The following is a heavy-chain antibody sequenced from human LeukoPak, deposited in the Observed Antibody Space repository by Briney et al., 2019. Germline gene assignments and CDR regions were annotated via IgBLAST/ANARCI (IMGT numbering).Heavy chain of an antibody. Sequence: TSETLSLTCTVSGGPINYYYWSWIRQPPGEGLEWIGYISNGGTTNYNPSLKSRVTISVDKSKNQLSLKLGSVTAADTAVYHCVRLQPNTGEWAFAIWGQGTLVTVS. CDR3: VRLQPNTGEWAFAI. CDR1: GGPINYYY. CDR2: ISNGGTT. J-gene: IGHJ3*02. V-gene: IGHV4-59*01. D-gene: IGHD1-1*01.